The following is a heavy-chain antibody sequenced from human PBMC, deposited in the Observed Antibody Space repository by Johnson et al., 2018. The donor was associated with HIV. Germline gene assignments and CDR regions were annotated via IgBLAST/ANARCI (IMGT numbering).Heavy chain of an antibody. V-gene: IGHV3-30*02. CDR1: GFTFSSYG. J-gene: IGHJ3*02. D-gene: IGHD6-19*01. CDR2: IRYDGSNK. Sequence: QVQLVESGGGVVQPGGSLRLSCAASGFTFSSYGMHWVRQAPGKGLEWVAFIRYDGSNKYYADSVKGRFTSSRDNSKNTLYLQMNSLRAEDTAGYYCAKEVVAGADAFDIWGQGTMVTVSS. CDR3: AKEVVAGADAFDI.